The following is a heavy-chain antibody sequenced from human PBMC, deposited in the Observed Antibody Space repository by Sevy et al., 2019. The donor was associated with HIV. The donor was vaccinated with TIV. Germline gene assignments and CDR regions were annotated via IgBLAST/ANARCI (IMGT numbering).Heavy chain of an antibody. CDR3: TQCKAAQSIFDY. CDR1: GFTFGDYC. J-gene: IGHJ4*02. V-gene: IGHV3-49*04. Sequence: SLRLSCTASGFTFGDYCMSWVHQAPGKALEWVAFLKSDVYGGTVDHAASVRGRFVISREDSKTIAYLQMNDLKTEDTGVYYCTQCKAAQSIFDYWGQGALVTVSS. CDR2: LKSDVYGGTV. D-gene: IGHD6-13*01.